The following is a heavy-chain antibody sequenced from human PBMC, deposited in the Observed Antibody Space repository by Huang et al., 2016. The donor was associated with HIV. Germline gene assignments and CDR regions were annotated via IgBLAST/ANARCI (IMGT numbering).Heavy chain of an antibody. V-gene: IGHV4-39*01. CDR1: GGSISTSGYY. Sequence: QLQLQESGPGLVKPSETLSLTCTVSGGSISTSGYYWGGIRQPPGKGLEWIGSIYYSGSTSSNPSLKSRVTISVDTSKSQFSLKLSSVTAADTAVYYCARQDTSGWYADPYYFDYWGQGTLVTVSS. CDR3: ARQDTSGWYADPYYFDY. CDR2: IYYSGST. D-gene: IGHD6-19*01. J-gene: IGHJ4*02.